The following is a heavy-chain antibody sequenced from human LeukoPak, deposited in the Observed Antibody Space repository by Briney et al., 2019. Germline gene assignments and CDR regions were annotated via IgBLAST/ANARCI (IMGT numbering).Heavy chain of an antibody. Sequence: PSQTLSLTCAVSGGSISSGGYSWSWIRQPPGKGLEWIGEINHSGSTNYNPSLKSRVTISVDTSKNQFSLKLSSVTAADTAVYYCARGTTVTFGGSYYFDYWGQGTLVTVSS. D-gene: IGHD4-17*01. CDR1: GGSISSGGYS. CDR3: ARGTTVTFGGSYYFDY. CDR2: INHSGST. V-gene: IGHV4-30-2*01. J-gene: IGHJ4*02.